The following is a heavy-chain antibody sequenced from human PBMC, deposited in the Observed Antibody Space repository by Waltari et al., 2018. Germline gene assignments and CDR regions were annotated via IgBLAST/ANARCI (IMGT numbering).Heavy chain of an antibody. V-gene: IGHV4-34*01. CDR1: GGSFSGYY. CDR3: ARGLVYDSSGYYYYYGMDV. D-gene: IGHD3-22*01. Sequence: QVQLQQWGAGLLKPSETLSLTCAVYGGSFSGYYWSWIRQPPGKGLEWIGEINHSGSTNYNPSLKSRVNISVDTSKNQFSLKLSSVTAADTAVYYCARGLVYDSSGYYYYYGMDVWGQGTTVTVSS. J-gene: IGHJ6*02. CDR2: INHSGST.